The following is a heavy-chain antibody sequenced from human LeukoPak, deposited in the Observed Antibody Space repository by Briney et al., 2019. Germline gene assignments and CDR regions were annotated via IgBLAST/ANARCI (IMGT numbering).Heavy chain of an antibody. D-gene: IGHD5-12*01. CDR2: ISSSSSTI. CDR3: AKDRGYSGYDAGWFDP. V-gene: IGHV3-48*01. Sequence: PGGSLRLSCAASGFIFGTYSMNWVRQAPGKGLEWVSYISSSSSTIYYADSVKGRFTISRDNSKNTLYLQMNSLRAEDTAVYYCAKDRGYSGYDAGWFDPWGQGTLVTVSS. CDR1: GFIFGTYS. J-gene: IGHJ5*02.